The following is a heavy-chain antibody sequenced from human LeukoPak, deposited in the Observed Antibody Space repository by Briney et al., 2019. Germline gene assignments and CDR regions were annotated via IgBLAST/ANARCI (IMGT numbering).Heavy chain of an antibody. CDR3: ARPYCVSTSCPSDY. Sequence: GGSLRLSCAASGFTFSSYAIHWVRQAPGKGLEWVAVISYDGSNKYYADSVKGRFTISRDNSMNTLYLQMNTLRAEDTAVYYCARPYCVSTSCPSDYWGQGTLVTVSS. CDR1: GFTFSSYA. D-gene: IGHD2-2*01. V-gene: IGHV3-30*04. J-gene: IGHJ4*02. CDR2: ISYDGSNK.